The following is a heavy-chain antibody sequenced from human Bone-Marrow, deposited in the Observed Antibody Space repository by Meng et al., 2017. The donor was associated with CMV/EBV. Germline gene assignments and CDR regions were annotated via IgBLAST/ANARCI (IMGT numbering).Heavy chain of an antibody. D-gene: IGHD6-6*01. Sequence: SVKVSCKASGGTFSSYAISWVRQAPGQGLEWMGGIIPILGIANYAQKFQGRVTITADKSTSTAYMELSSLRAEDTAVYYCAKDSPAARRNYYGMDVWGQGTTVTVSS. V-gene: IGHV1-69*10. CDR1: GGTFSSYA. CDR3: AKDSPAARRNYYGMDV. J-gene: IGHJ6*02. CDR2: IIPILGIA.